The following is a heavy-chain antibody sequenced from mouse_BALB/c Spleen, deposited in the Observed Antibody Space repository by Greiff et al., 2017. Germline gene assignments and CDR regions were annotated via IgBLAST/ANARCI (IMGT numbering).Heavy chain of an antibody. V-gene: IGHV1-7*01. D-gene: IGHD2-1*01. Sequence: QVQLKESGAELAKPGASVKMSCKASGYTFTSYWMHWVKQRPGQGLEWIGYINPSTGYTEYNQKFKDKATLTADKSSSTAYMQLSSLTSEDSAVYYCAIYGNLAYWGQGTLVTVSA. CDR3: AIYGNLAY. CDR1: GYTFTSYW. J-gene: IGHJ3*01. CDR2: INPSTGYT.